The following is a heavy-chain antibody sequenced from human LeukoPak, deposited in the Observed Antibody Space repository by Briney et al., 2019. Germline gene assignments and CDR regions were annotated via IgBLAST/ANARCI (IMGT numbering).Heavy chain of an antibody. Sequence: GGSLRLSCAASGFTFSSYAMSWVRQAPGKGLEWVSAISGTGGSTYYADSVKGRFTISRDNSKNTLYLQMNSLRAEDTAVYYCAKVRHDILTVACFDYWGQGTLVTVSS. CDR2: ISGTGGST. CDR3: AKVRHDILTVACFDY. J-gene: IGHJ4*02. D-gene: IGHD3-9*01. CDR1: GFTFSSYA. V-gene: IGHV3-23*01.